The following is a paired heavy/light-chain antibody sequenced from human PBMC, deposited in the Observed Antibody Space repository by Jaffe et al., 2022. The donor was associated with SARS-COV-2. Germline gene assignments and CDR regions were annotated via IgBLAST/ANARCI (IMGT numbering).Light chain of an antibody. CDR2: AAS. J-gene: IGKJ1*01. CDR3: LQHNIYPWT. Sequence: DIQMTQSPSSLSASVGDRVTITCRASQGIRNDLGWYQQKPGKAPKRLIYAASILQSGVPSRFGGSGSGTEFTLTISSLQPEDFATYYCLQHNIYPWTFGQGTKVEIK. V-gene: IGKV1-17*01. CDR1: QGIRND.
Heavy chain of an antibody. CDR2: IDTDGTTT. D-gene: IGHD1-20*01. J-gene: IGHJ4*02. V-gene: IGHV3-74*03. CDR1: GFTFSSYW. CDR3: VRGYLGIDY. Sequence: EVQLVESGGGSVQPGGSLRLSCAATGFTFSSYWMHWVRQGPGKGLVWVSHIDTDGTTTTYADSVKGRFTISRDNAKNTLYLQMNNLRAEDTAVYYCVRGYLGIDYWGQGSLVTVSS.